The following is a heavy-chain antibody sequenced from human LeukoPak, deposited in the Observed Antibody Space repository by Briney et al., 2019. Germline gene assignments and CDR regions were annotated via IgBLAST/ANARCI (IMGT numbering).Heavy chain of an antibody. D-gene: IGHD3-22*01. CDR3: ARGRGSGSYYFDY. CDR2: VTGSGSNT. Sequence: GGSLRLSCAVSGFTFSSYAMNWVRQAPGKGLEWVSTVTGSGSNTYYADSVKGRFTISRDNSKDTLYLQMSSLRAEDTAVYYCARGRGSGSYYFDYWGQGTLVTLSS. V-gene: IGHV3-23*01. CDR1: GFTFSSYA. J-gene: IGHJ4*02.